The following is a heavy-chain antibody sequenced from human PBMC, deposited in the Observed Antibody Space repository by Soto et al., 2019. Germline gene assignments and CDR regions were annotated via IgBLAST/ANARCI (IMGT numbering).Heavy chain of an antibody. V-gene: IGHV1-3*05. CDR1: GYTFTSYA. CDR3: ARGLPLAADY. Sequence: QVQLVQSGAEEKKPGASVKVSCKASGYTFTSYAMHWVRQAPGQRLEWMGWINAGNGNTIYSQKFQGRVTITRDTSASTAYMELSSLRSEGTAVYYCARGLPLAADYWGQGSLVTVSS. CDR2: INAGNGNT. J-gene: IGHJ4*02.